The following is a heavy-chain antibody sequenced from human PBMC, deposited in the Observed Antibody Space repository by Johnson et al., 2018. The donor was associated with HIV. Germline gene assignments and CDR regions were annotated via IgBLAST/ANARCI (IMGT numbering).Heavy chain of an antibody. CDR3: ARGGGYSIAAPSDAFDI. CDR2: MSFDGSNK. J-gene: IGHJ3*02. V-gene: IGHV3-30*04. Sequence: QVQLVESGGGVVQPGGSLRLSCAASGFSFSSYAMHWVRQDPGKGLEWVALMSFDGSNKYYADSVKGRFNISRDNSKNTLYLQMNSLRAEDTAVYYCARGGGYSIAAPSDAFDIWGQGTMVTVSS. CDR1: GFSFSSYA. D-gene: IGHD6-6*01.